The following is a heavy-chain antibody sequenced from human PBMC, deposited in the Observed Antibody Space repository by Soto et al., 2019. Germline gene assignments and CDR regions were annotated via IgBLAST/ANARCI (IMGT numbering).Heavy chain of an antibody. V-gene: IGHV3-23*01. CDR2: TTGNSALT. Sequence: LRLSCAGSGFTFSRNAMSWVRQAPRKGLEWVSGTTGNSALTYYADSVKGRFTISRDNSKKTLYLQMNTLSADDTAVYYCAKNRDYDYDAFDVWGQGTVVTVSS. CDR1: GFTFSRNA. CDR3: AKNRDYDYDAFDV. J-gene: IGHJ3*01. D-gene: IGHD3-16*01.